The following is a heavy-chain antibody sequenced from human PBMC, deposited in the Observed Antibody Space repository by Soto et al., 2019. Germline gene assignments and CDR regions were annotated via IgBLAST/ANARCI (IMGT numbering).Heavy chain of an antibody. D-gene: IGHD2-2*01. J-gene: IGHJ3*02. V-gene: IGHV5-51*01. CDR1: GYSFTNYW. Sequence: GESLKISCKGSGYSFTNYWIGWVRQMPGKGLESMGIIYPGDSDTRYSPSFQGQVTISVDKSVTTAYLKWSSLKASDTAMYYCARPGFCSSARCADAFDIWGQGTMVTVSS. CDR3: ARPGFCSSARCADAFDI. CDR2: IYPGDSDT.